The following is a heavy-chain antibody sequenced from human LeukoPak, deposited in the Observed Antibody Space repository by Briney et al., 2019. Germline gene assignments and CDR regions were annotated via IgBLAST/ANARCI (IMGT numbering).Heavy chain of an antibody. V-gene: IGHV3-30*03. CDR1: GFTFSSYG. J-gene: IGHJ4*02. CDR2: ISYDGSNK. CDR3: ARDSERDPRFLEWLFPFDY. Sequence: GGSLRLSCAASGFTFSSYGMHWVRQAPGKGLEWVAVISYDGSNKYYADSVKGRFTISRDNSKNTLYLQMNSLRAEDTAVYYCARDSERDPRFLEWLFPFDYWGQGTLVTVSS. D-gene: IGHD3-3*01.